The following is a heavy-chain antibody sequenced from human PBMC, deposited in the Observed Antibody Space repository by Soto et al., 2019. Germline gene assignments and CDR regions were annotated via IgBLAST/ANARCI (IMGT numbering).Heavy chain of an antibody. D-gene: IGHD6-19*01. J-gene: IGHJ6*02. CDR1: GGSISSYY. CDR3: ARVPRYSSGWTYYYYGMDV. V-gene: IGHV4-59*01. Sequence: KSSETLSLTCTVSGGSISSYYWSWIRQPPGKGLEWIGYIYYSGSTNYNPSLKSRVTISVDTSKNQFSLKLSSVTAADTAVYYCARVPRYSSGWTYYYYGMDVWGQGTTVTVSS. CDR2: IYYSGST.